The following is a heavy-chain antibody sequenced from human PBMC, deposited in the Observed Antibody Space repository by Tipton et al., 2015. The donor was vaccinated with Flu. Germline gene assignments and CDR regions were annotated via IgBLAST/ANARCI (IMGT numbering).Heavy chain of an antibody. CDR3: ARDSKPAAIRHYYYGMDV. CDR2: ISSSGSTI. D-gene: IGHD2-2*02. CDR1: GFTFSDYY. Sequence: SLRLSCAASGFTFSDYYMSWIRQAPGKGLEWVSYISSSGSTIYYADSVKGRFTISRDNAKNSLYLQMNSLRAEDTAVYYCARDSKPAAIRHYYYGMDVWGQGTTVTVSS. V-gene: IGHV3-11*01. J-gene: IGHJ6*02.